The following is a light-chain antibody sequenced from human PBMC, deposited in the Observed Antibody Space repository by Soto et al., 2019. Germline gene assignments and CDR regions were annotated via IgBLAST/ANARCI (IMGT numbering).Light chain of an antibody. CDR1: SSNIGRNT. CDR3: AAWDDSLNAVV. Sequence: QSVLTQPPSASGTPGQRVTISCSGSSSNIGRNTVHWYQHVPGTAPKLLIYNNNQRPSGVPDRFSGSTSGTPVSLAISGLQSEDEADYYCAAWDDSLNAVVFGGGTKLTVL. CDR2: NNN. V-gene: IGLV1-44*01. J-gene: IGLJ2*01.